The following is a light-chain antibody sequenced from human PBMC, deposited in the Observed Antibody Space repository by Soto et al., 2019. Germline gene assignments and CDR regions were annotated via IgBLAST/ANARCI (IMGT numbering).Light chain of an antibody. CDR2: AAS. Sequence: DIQLTQSPSFLSASVGDRVTITCRASQGINIFLAWFQQKPGKAPNLLISAASTLQSGVPSRFSGSGSETEFTLTITSLQPEDYETYYCQQRNSYPRTFGQGTKVDIK. CDR3: QQRNSYPRT. V-gene: IGKV1-9*01. CDR1: QGINIF. J-gene: IGKJ2*01.